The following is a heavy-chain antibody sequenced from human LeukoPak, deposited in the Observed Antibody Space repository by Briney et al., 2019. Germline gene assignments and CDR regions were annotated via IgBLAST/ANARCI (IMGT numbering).Heavy chain of an antibody. D-gene: IGHD6-6*01. J-gene: IGHJ4*02. V-gene: IGHV3-23*01. CDR3: ARDGGYSSSSPPAY. Sequence: GGSLRLSCAASGFTFSSYAMSWVRQAPGKGLEWVSAISGSGGSTYYADSVKGRFTISRDNSKNSLYLQMNSLRAEDTAVYYCARDGGYSSSSPPAYWGQGTLVTVSS. CDR1: GFTFSSYA. CDR2: ISGSGGST.